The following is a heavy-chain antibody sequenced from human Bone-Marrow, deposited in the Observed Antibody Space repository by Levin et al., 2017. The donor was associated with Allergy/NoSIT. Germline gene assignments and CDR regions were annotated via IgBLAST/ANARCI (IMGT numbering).Heavy chain of an antibody. CDR1: GYTFINYG. D-gene: IGHD1-1*01. CDR2: INAGNGDT. J-gene: IGHJ5*02. CDR3: GNASSVPTGISWLDP. Sequence: GESLKISCKASGYTFINYGVHWVRQAPGQRLEWMGWINAGNGDTKYSQKFQGRVTITRDTSASTAYMELSSLRSEDTAVYYCGNASSVPTGISWLDPWGQGTLVTVSS. V-gene: IGHV1-3*01.